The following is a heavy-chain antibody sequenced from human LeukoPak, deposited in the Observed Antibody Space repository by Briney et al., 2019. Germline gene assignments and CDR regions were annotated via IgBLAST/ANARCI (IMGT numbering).Heavy chain of an antibody. D-gene: IGHD5-24*01. J-gene: IGHJ4*02. Sequence: PSETLSLTCAVSGGSISSGGYSWSWIRQPPGKDLEWIGYIYHSGSTYYNPSLKSRVTISVDRSKNQFSLKLSSVTAADTAVYYCARGRDGYNSLDYWGQGTLVTVSS. CDR1: GGSISSGGYS. CDR2: IYHSGST. V-gene: IGHV4-30-2*01. CDR3: ARGRDGYNSLDY.